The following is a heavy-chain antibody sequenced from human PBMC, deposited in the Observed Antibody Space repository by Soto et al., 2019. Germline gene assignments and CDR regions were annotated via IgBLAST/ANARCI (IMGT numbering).Heavy chain of an antibody. J-gene: IGHJ4*02. D-gene: IGHD6-13*01. CDR2: ISRSGTT. CDR1: GYTFNSHE. V-gene: IGHV3-48*03. CDR3: ARGGIH. Sequence: EVRLVESGGGSGQPGGSLRLSCVASGYTFNSHEMNWIRQTPGKGLEWISSISRSGTTKYADSVKGRFTISRDNAHKSIYLEMNSLRVEDTGVYYCARGGIHWGQGALVTVSS.